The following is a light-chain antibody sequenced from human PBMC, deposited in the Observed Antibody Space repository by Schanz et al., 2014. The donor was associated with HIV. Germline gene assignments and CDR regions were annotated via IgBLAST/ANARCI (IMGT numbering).Light chain of an antibody. Sequence: QSALTQPASVSGSPGQSITISCTGTSSDVGSYDLVSWYQQHPGRAPKLIIYDVNNRPSGVSNRFSGSKSGNTASLTISGLQAEDEADYYCCSYTTTSTYVFGAGTKLTVL. CDR1: SSDVGSYDL. CDR2: DVN. CDR3: CSYTTTSTYV. J-gene: IGLJ1*01. V-gene: IGLV2-14*03.